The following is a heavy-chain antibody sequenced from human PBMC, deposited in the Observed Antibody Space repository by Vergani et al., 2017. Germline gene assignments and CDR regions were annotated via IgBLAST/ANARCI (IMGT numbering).Heavy chain of an antibody. V-gene: IGHV1-2*02. CDR2: VNPNSGGT. CDR1: GFTFIGYY. J-gene: IGHJ4*02. Sequence: QVQLVQSGAEVKKPGASVKVSCKTSGFTFIGYYIHWVRQAPGQGLEWMGWVNPNSGGTNYAQKFQGRVTMTRGTSISTAYMELNRLKSDDTAMYYCARDTRGGEWSGGYWGQGTLVTVSS. CDR3: ARDTRGGEWSGGY. D-gene: IGHD3-16*01.